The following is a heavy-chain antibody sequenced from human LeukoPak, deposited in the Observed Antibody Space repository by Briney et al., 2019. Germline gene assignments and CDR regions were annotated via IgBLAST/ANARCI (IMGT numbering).Heavy chain of an antibody. CDR3: ARHSSGWLFDY. CDR2: ISDIGSI. D-gene: IGHD6-19*01. Sequence: SETLSPTCTVSGGSISSYYWSWIRQPPGKGLEWIAYISDIGSINYNPSLKSRVTISVDTSKNQFSLKLSSVTAADTAVYHCARHSSGWLFDYWGQGTLVTVSS. V-gene: IGHV4-59*08. J-gene: IGHJ4*02. CDR1: GGSISSYY.